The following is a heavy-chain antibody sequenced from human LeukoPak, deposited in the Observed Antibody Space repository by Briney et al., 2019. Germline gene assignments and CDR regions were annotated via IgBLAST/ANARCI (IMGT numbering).Heavy chain of an antibody. CDR3: AKDGSYYDFDY. D-gene: IGHD1-26*01. V-gene: IGHV3-30-3*01. Sequence: GGSLRLSCAASGFTFSSYAMHWVRQAPGKGLEWVAVISYDGSNKYYADSVKGRFTISRENSKNTLYLQMNSLRAEDTAVYYCAKDGSYYDFDYWGQGTLVTVSS. J-gene: IGHJ4*02. CDR1: GFTFSSYA. CDR2: ISYDGSNK.